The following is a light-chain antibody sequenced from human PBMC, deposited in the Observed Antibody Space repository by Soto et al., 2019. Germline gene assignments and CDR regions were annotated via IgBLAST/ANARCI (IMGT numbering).Light chain of an antibody. CDR1: QSISTY. CDR3: QQCYGSPRT. Sequence: DIQMTRSPSTLSASVGDRVTITCRASQSISTYLNWYQQKLGKAPTLLIYAASSLQSGVPSRFRGGGSGTDFTLTISNLQPEDFATYFCQQCYGSPRTFGQGTKVDIK. CDR2: AAS. V-gene: IGKV1-39*01. J-gene: IGKJ1*01.